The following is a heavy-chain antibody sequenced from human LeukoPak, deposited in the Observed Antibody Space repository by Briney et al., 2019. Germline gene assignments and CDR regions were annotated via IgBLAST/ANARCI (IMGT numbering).Heavy chain of an antibody. V-gene: IGHV1-69*04. CDR1: GYTFSSYG. Sequence: SVRVSCKASGYTFSSYGISWVRQAPGQGLEWMGRIIPILGIANYAQKFQGRVTITADKSTSTAYMELSSLRSEDTAVYYCARDLHARGVIIGDWGQGTLVTVSS. J-gene: IGHJ4*02. CDR2: IIPILGIA. CDR3: ARDLHARGVIIGD. D-gene: IGHD3-10*01.